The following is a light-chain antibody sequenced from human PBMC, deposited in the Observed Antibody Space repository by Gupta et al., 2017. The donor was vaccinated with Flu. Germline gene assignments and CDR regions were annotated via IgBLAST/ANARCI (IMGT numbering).Light chain of an antibody. CDR1: QTSLYSANVRNS. CDR3: QQYYRVPPT. CDR2: WAS. V-gene: IGKV4-1*01. Sequence: IVMTQSPHSPALYLGERDTINCTSGQTSLYSANVRNSLAWYHQKPRQPPKLLIRWASSRESGVPDRFSGSGSGTDFTLTISSLQAEDVGIYYCQQYYRVPPTFGQGTKVEIK. J-gene: IGKJ1*01.